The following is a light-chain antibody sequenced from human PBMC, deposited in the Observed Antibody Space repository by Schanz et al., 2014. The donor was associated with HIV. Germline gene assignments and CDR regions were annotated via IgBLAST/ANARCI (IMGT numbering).Light chain of an antibody. CDR2: ANN. V-gene: IGLV1-44*01. CDR3: AAWDDGLNGWV. CDR1: SSNVGSNT. J-gene: IGLJ3*02. Sequence: QSVLTQPPSASGTPGQRVTISCSGSSSNVGSNTVNWYQHLPGTAPKLLMYANNQRASGVPDRFSGSGSGTSASLAISGLQSEDEADYYCAAWDDGLNGWVFGGGTKLTVL.